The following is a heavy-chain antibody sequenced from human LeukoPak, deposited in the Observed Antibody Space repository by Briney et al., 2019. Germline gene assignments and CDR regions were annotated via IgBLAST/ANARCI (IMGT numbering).Heavy chain of an antibody. D-gene: IGHD4-23*01. CDR2: ISAYNGNT. J-gene: IGHJ1*01. CDR1: GYTSTSYG. V-gene: IGHV1-18*01. CDR3: ARDKAVTTEVTQHFQH. Sequence: ASVKVSCKASGYTSTSYGISWVRQAPGQGLERMGWISAYNGNTNYAQKLQGRVTMTTDTSTSTAYMELRSLRSDDAAVYYCARDKAVTTEVTQHFQHWGQGTLVTVSS.